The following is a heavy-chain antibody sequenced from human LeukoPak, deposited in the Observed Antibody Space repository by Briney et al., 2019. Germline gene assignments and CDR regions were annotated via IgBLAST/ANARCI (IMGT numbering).Heavy chain of an antibody. CDR2: IDNRGIFT. J-gene: IGHJ2*01. Sequence: PGGSLRLSCAVSGLTFSEYYMTWIRQAPGKALEWISYIDNRGIFTNYADSVKGRFTISRDDAQNSLYLQMNNLRGEDTGMYYCARRSGYGTYSLWYLDLWGRGTLITVSS. CDR1: GLTFSEYY. CDR3: ARRSGYGTYSLWYLDL. V-gene: IGHV3-11*03. D-gene: IGHD1-26*01.